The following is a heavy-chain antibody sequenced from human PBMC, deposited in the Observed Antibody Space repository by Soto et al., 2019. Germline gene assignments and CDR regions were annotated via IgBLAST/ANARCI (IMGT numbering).Heavy chain of an antibody. D-gene: IGHD4-17*01. CDR2: IDHDGPT. CDR3: GRDSHGAY. Sequence: EVQLVESGGGLVQPRGSLRLSCAGSGFTFSNYWMHWVRQAPGKGLEWVSRIDHDGPTDYADSVRGRFTISRDNAENTLYLQMNSLRPEDTAVYYCGRDSHGAYWGQGTLVPVSS. J-gene: IGHJ4*02. V-gene: IGHV3-74*01. CDR1: GFTFSNYW.